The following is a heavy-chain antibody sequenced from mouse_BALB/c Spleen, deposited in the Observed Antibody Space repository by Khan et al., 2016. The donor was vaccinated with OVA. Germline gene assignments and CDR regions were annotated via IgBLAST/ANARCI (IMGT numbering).Heavy chain of an antibody. J-gene: IGHJ1*01. Sequence: LEESGPDLVKPSQSLSLTCTVTGYSITSGYSWHWIRQFPGNKLEWMGYIYYSGTTNYNPTLKSRISITRDTSKNQFFLQLNSVTTEDTAPYYCARSGTTVVAYWYFDVWGAGTTVTVSS. V-gene: IGHV3-1*02. CDR2: IYYSGTT. CDR3: ARSGTTVVAYWYFDV. D-gene: IGHD1-1*01. CDR1: GYSITSGYS.